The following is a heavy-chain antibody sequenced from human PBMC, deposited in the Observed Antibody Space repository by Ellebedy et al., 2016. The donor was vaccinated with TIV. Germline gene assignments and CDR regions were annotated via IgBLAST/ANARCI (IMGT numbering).Heavy chain of an antibody. Sequence: GESLKISCKGSGYSFTSYWIGWVRQMPGKGLEWMGIIYPGYSDTRYSPSFQGQVTISADKSISTAYLQWSSLQASDTAIYYCTRGAFNYFNHVNYFDPWGQGTLVTVSS. CDR2: IYPGYSDT. J-gene: IGHJ5*02. V-gene: IGHV5-51*01. CDR1: GYSFTSYW. CDR3: TRGAFNYFNHVNYFDP. D-gene: IGHD2/OR15-2a*01.